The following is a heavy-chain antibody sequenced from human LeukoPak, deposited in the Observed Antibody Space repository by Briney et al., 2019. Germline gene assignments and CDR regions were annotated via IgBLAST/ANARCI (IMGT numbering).Heavy chain of an antibody. CDR2: ISYDGSNK. CDR3: ASLRGKFGELLLPFDY. J-gene: IGHJ4*02. D-gene: IGHD3-10*01. Sequence: GRSLRLSCAASGFTFSSYAMHWVRQAPGKGLEWVAVISYDGSNKYYADSVKGRFTISRDNSKNTLYLQMNSLRAEDTAVYYCASLRGKFGELLLPFDYWGQGTLSPSPQ. CDR1: GFTFSSYA. V-gene: IGHV3-30-3*01.